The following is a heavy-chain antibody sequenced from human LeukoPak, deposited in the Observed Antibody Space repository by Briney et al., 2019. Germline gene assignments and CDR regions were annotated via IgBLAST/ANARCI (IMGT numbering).Heavy chain of an antibody. Sequence: PSETLSLTFAVYGGSFSGYYWSWIRQPPGKGLEWIGEINHSGSTNYNPSLKSRVTISVDTSKNQFSLQLSSVTAADTAVYYCARGGSYYYGSGSYNNWFDPWGQGTLVTVSS. CDR3: ARGGSYYYGSGSYNNWFDP. D-gene: IGHD3-10*01. CDR1: GGSFSGYY. CDR2: INHSGST. V-gene: IGHV4-34*01. J-gene: IGHJ5*02.